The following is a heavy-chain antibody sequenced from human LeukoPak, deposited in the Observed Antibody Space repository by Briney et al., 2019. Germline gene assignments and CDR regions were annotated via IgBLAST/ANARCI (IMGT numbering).Heavy chain of an antibody. CDR3: ARDPGIAAAERGFDY. Sequence: ASVKVSCKASGYTFTSYGISWVRLAPGQGLEWMGWISAYNGNTNYAQKLQGRVTMTTDTSTSTAYMELRSLRSDDTAVYYCARDPGIAAAERGFDYWGQGTLVTVSS. V-gene: IGHV1-18*01. CDR1: GYTFTSYG. D-gene: IGHD6-13*01. J-gene: IGHJ4*02. CDR2: ISAYNGNT.